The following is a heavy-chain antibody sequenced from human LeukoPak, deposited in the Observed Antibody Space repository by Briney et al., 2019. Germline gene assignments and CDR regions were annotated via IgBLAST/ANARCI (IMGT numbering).Heavy chain of an antibody. Sequence: ASVKVSCKVSGYTLTELSMHWVRQAPGKGLEWMGGFDPEDGETIYAQKFQGRVTMTEDTSTDTAYMELSSLRSEDTAVYYCARSGSDSSGYYPLSYYFDYWGQGTLVTVSS. D-gene: IGHD3-22*01. CDR2: FDPEDGET. V-gene: IGHV1-24*01. CDR3: ARSGSDSSGYYPLSYYFDY. J-gene: IGHJ4*02. CDR1: GYTLTELS.